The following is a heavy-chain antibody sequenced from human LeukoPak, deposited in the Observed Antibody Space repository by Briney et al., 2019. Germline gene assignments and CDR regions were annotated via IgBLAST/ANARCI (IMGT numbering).Heavy chain of an antibody. V-gene: IGHV1-69*04. Sequence: SVKVSCKASGGTFSSYAISWVRQAPGQGLEWMGRIIPNLDIANYAQKFQGRVTITADKSTSTAYMELSSLRSEDTAVYYCARDFSDYYDSSATADYWGQGTLVTVSS. CDR2: IIPNLDIA. CDR3: ARDFSDYYDSSATADY. J-gene: IGHJ4*02. CDR1: GGTFSSYA. D-gene: IGHD3-22*01.